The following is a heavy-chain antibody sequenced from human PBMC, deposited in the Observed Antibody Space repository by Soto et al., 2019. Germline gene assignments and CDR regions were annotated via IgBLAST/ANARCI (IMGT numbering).Heavy chain of an antibody. Sequence: QVQLQESGPGLVKPSETLSLTCTVSGGSISSYYWSWIRQPPGEGLEWIGYIYYSGSTNYNPSLKSRVTISVDTSKNQFSLKLSSVTAADTAVYYCARAPMVRGREWFDPWGQGTLVTVSS. J-gene: IGHJ5*02. V-gene: IGHV4-59*01. CDR3: ARAPMVRGREWFDP. D-gene: IGHD3-10*01. CDR2: IYYSGST. CDR1: GGSISSYY.